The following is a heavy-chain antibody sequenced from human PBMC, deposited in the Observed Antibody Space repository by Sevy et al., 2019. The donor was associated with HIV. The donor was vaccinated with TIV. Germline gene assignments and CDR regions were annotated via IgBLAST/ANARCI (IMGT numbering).Heavy chain of an antibody. Sequence: ATVKVSCKASGGTFSSYAISWVRQAPRQGLERMGGIIPIFSTANYAQKFQGRVTITADESTSTAYMELSSLRSEDTAVYYCARGGYSSSRSRREFDPWGQGTLVTVSS. J-gene: IGHJ5*02. CDR3: ARGGYSSSRSRREFDP. V-gene: IGHV1-69*13. D-gene: IGHD6-13*01. CDR2: IIPIFSTA. CDR1: GGTFSSYA.